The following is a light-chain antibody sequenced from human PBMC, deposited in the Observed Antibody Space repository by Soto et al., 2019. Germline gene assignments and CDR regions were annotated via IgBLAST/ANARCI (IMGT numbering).Light chain of an antibody. Sequence: QSALTQPASVSGSPGQSITISCTGTSSDVGGYSYVSWYQQHPGKAPKLMIYEVSYRPSGVSNRFSGSKSGNTASLTISGLQAEDEADYFCNSYGSTSTRYVFGTGTQLTVL. V-gene: IGLV2-14*01. CDR2: EVS. J-gene: IGLJ1*01. CDR1: SSDVGGYSY. CDR3: NSYGSTSTRYV.